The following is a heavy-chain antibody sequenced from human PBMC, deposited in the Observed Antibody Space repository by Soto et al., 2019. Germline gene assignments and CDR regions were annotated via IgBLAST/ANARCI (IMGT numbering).Heavy chain of an antibody. CDR2: INPNSGGT. CDR3: ARDPCSSTSCYDIYGMDV. CDR1: GYTFTGYY. D-gene: IGHD2-2*01. J-gene: IGHJ6*02. V-gene: IGHV1-2*02. Sequence: GASVKVSCKASGYTFTGYYMHWVRQAPGLGLEWMGWINPNSGGTNYAQKFQGRVTMTRDTSISTAYMELSRLRYDDTAVYYCARDPCSSTSCYDIYGMDVWGQGTTVTVSS.